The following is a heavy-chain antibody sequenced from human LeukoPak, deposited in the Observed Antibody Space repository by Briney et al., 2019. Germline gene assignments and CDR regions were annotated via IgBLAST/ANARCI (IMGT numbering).Heavy chain of an antibody. J-gene: IGHJ4*02. D-gene: IGHD1-1*01. CDR1: GFTFSSYS. CDR2: ISSSSSTI. V-gene: IGHV3-48*01. CDR3: AKAASGNWNDVSDY. Sequence: GGSLRLSCAASGFTFSSYSMNWVRQAPGKGLEWVSYISSSSSTIYYADSVRGRFTISRGNSKNTLYLQMNSLRAEDTAVYYCAKAASGNWNDVSDYWGQGTLVTVSS.